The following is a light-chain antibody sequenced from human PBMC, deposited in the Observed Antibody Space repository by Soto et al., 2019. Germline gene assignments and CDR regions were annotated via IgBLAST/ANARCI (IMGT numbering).Light chain of an antibody. CDR3: QSYDSSLSGFV. V-gene: IGLV1-40*01. CDR1: SSNIGAGYD. Sequence: QSVLTQPPSVSGAPGQRVTISCTGSSSNIGAGYDVHWYQQLPGRAPKLLISSNNYRPSGVPDRFSGSKSGTSASLAVTGLQAEDAADYYCQSYDSSLSGFVFGTGTKLTVL. J-gene: IGLJ1*01. CDR2: SNN.